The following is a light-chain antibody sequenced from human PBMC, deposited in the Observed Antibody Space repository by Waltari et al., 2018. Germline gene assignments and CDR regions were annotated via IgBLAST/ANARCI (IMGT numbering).Light chain of an antibody. CDR3: CSYADNRKGV. CDR1: SSDVDSYIL. CDR2: EAN. V-gene: IGLV2-23*01. J-gene: IGLJ2*01. Sequence: QHALPQPASSAGSPAQSITISCTATSSDVDSYILVSWYQQHPGTAPKLIIFEANKRPSGVSDRFSGSKSGDTASLTISGLQAEDEAEYYCCSYADNRKGVFGGGTKLTVL.